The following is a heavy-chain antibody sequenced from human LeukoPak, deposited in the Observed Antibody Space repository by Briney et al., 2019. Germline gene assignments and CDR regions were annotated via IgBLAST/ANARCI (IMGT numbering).Heavy chain of an antibody. J-gene: IGHJ5*02. CDR2: INPNSGGT. Sequence: ASVKVSCKASGGTFSSYAISWVRQAPGQGLEWMGWINPNSGGTNYAQKFQGRVTMTRDTSISTAYMELSRLRSDDTAVYYCARRGLGCSSTSCYSKADPWGQGTLVTVSS. V-gene: IGHV1-2*02. D-gene: IGHD2-2*01. CDR3: ARRGLGCSSTSCYSKADP. CDR1: GGTFSSYA.